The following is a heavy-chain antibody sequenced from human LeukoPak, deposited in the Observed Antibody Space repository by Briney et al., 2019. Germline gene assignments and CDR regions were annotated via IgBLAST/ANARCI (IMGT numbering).Heavy chain of an antibody. D-gene: IGHD3-3*01. V-gene: IGHV1-69*13. CDR2: IIPIFGTA. CDR1: GGTFSSYA. J-gene: IGHJ4*02. CDR3: ARFSLSGYSFDY. Sequence: ASVKVSCKASGGTFSSYAISWVRQAPGQGLEWMGGIIPIFGTANYAQKFQGRVTITADESTSTAYMELSSLRSEDTAVYYCARFSLSGYSFDYWGQGTLVTVSS.